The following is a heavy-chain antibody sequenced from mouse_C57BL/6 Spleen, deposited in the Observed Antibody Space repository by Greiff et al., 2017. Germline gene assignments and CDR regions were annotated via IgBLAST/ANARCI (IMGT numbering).Heavy chain of an antibody. J-gene: IGHJ4*01. V-gene: IGHV2-6-1*01. D-gene: IGHD2-13*01. CDR1: GFSLTSYG. Sequence: VMLVESGPGLVAPSQSLSITCTVSGFSLTSYGVHWVRQPPGKGLEWLVVIWSDGSTTYNSALKSRLSISKDNSKSQVFLKMNSLLTDDTAMYYCARHDYRDYYAMDYGGQGTSVTVSS. CDR2: IWSDGST. CDR3: ARHDYRDYYAMDY.